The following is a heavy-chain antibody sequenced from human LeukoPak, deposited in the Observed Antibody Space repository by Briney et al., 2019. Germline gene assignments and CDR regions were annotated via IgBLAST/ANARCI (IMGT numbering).Heavy chain of an antibody. D-gene: IGHD5-18*01. J-gene: IGHJ4*02. CDR3: ARERGYSSVIDPFDY. CDR1: GFTFSSYW. V-gene: IGHV3-7*01. Sequence: GGSLRLSCAASGFTFSSYWMTWVRQAPGKGLEWVANIKQDGSEKYYVDSVKGRFTISRDNAKNSLYLQMNSLRAEDTAVYYCARERGYSSVIDPFDYWGQGTLVTVSS. CDR2: IKQDGSEK.